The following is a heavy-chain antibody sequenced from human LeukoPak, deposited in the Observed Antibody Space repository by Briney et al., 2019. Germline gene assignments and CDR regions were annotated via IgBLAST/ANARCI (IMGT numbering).Heavy chain of an antibody. V-gene: IGHV4-31*03. CDR2: IYYSGST. D-gene: IGHD2-15*01. CDR1: GGSISSGGYY. J-gene: IGHJ6*02. CDR3: ALGYCSGGSCYPNYYYYGMDV. Sequence: TLSLTCTVSGGSISSGGYYWSWIRQHPGKGLEWIGYIYYSGSTYYNPSLKSRVTISVDTSKNQFSLKLSSVTAADTAVYYCALGYCSGGSCYPNYYYYGMDVWGQGTTVTVSS.